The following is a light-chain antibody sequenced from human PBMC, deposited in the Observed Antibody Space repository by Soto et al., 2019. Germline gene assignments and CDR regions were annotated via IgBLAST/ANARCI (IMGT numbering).Light chain of an antibody. CDR2: AAS. J-gene: IGKJ1*01. Sequence: IQMTHSPSSLSASVGDEVTITCRASHTIMTYLNWYQLKPGKPPRLLIYAASSLQSGVPSRFSGSGSGTDFTLTVNSLQPEDFATYSCQQSYNYPQTFGQGTKVDIK. CDR3: QQSYNYPQT. V-gene: IGKV1-39*01. CDR1: HTIMTY.